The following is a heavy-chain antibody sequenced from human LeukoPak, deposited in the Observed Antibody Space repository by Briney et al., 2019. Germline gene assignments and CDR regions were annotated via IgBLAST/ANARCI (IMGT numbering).Heavy chain of an antibody. J-gene: IGHJ5*02. CDR1: GYTFTSYD. V-gene: IGHV1-8*01. Sequence: ASVKVSCKASGYTFTSYDINWVRQATGQGLEWMGWMNPNSGNTGYAQKFQGRVTMTRNTSISTAYMELSGLRSEDTAVYYCARAIKSPIVVVPAAMLGFRSGWSRNWFDPWGQGTLVTVSS. D-gene: IGHD2-2*01. CDR2: MNPNSGNT. CDR3: ARAIKSPIVVVPAAMLGFRSGWSRNWFDP.